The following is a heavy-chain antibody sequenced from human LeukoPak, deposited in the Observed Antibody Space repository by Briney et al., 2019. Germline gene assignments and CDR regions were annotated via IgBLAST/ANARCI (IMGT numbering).Heavy chain of an antibody. D-gene: IGHD3-3*01. J-gene: IGHJ4*02. CDR2: INHSGST. Sequence: SETLSLTCAVYGGSFSGYYWSWIRQPPGKGLEWIGEINHSGSTNYNPSLKSRVTISVDTSKNQFSLKLSSVTAADTAVYYCARGPLERFFDYWGQGTLVTVSS. V-gene: IGHV4-34*01. CDR1: GGSFSGYY. CDR3: ARGPLERFFDY.